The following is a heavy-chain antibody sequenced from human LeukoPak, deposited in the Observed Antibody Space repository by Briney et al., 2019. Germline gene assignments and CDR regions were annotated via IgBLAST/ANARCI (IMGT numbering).Heavy chain of an antibody. CDR1: GGSFSDYY. J-gene: IGHJ4*02. D-gene: IGHD1-26*01. Sequence: SETLSLTCAVYGGSFSDYYWTWIRQPPGKGLEWIGEINHSGSTNYKPSLKSRVTMSVDTSKNQFSLKLTSVTTADTAVYYCARVVGRYYKVDFWGRGTPVTVSS. CDR3: ARVVGRYYKVDF. V-gene: IGHV4-34*01. CDR2: INHSGST.